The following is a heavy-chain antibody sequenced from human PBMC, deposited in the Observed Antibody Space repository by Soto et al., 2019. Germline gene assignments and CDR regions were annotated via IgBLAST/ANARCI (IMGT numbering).Heavy chain of an antibody. CDR2: IYHSGST. Sequence: SETLSLTCTVSGGSISSGYYWGWIRQPPGKGLEWIGSIYHSGSTYYNPSLKSRVTISVDTSKNQFSLKLSSVTAAGTAVYYCAREGATSFHPFDYWGQGTLVTVSS. CDR1: GGSISSGYY. V-gene: IGHV4-38-2*02. J-gene: IGHJ4*02. D-gene: IGHD1-26*01. CDR3: AREGATSFHPFDY.